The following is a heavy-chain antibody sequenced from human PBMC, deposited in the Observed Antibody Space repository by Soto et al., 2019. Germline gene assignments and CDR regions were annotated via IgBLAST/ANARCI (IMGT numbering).Heavy chain of an antibody. CDR1: GFTFRSYN. CDR2: ISGSSSTI. Sequence: PVGSLRLSCAASGFTFRSYNMNWVRQAPGKGLEWVSYISGSSSTIYYADSVKGRFTISRDNAKNSLYLQMNSLRDEDTAVYYCANSRDAFDIWGQGTVVTVSS. CDR3: ANSRDAFDI. D-gene: IGHD1-26*01. J-gene: IGHJ3*02. V-gene: IGHV3-48*02.